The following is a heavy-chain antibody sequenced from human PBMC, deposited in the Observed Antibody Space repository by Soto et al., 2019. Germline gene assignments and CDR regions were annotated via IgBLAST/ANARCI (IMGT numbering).Heavy chain of an antibody. J-gene: IGHJ4*02. Sequence: EVQLVQSGGGLVQPGGSLRLSCVGSGVTFTEFYMNWVRQAPGKGLEWVANIRPDGTETNYVESVRGRFTTSRDNAKNSLFLQMKSLRADDTAGYYCAGWGGHDYNYWGQGILVTASS. CDR3: AGWGGHDYNY. D-gene: IGHD4-4*01. V-gene: IGHV3-7*03. CDR2: IRPDGTET. CDR1: GVTFTEFY.